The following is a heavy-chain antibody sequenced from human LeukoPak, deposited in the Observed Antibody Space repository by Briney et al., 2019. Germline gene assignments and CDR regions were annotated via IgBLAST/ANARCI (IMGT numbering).Heavy chain of an antibody. CDR3: AGNTYYYGSGSHLDY. CDR2: IIPIFGTA. D-gene: IGHD3-10*01. CDR1: GGTFSSYA. V-gene: IGHV1-69*06. J-gene: IGHJ4*02. Sequence: SVKVSCKASGGTFSSYAISWVRQAPGQGLEWMGGIIPIFGTANYAQKFQGRVTITADKSTSTAYMELISLRSEDTAVYYCAGNTYYYGSGSHLDYWGQGTLVTVSS.